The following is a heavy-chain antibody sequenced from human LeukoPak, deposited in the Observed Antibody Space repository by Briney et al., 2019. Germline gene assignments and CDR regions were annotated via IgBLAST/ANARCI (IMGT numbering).Heavy chain of an antibody. V-gene: IGHV4-4*07. D-gene: IGHD2-2*01. CDR1: GGSISSYY. CDR2: IYTSGST. Sequence: SETLSLTCTVSGGSISSYYWSWIRQPAGKGLEWIGRIYTSGSTNYNPSLKSRVTMSVDTSKNQFSLKLSSVTAADTAVYYCARAAGSTPSDYYYMDVWGKGTTVTISS. J-gene: IGHJ6*03. CDR3: ARAAGSTPSDYYYMDV.